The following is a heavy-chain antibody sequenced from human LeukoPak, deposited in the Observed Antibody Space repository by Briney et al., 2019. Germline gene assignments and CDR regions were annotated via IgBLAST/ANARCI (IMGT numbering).Heavy chain of an antibody. D-gene: IGHD1-26*01. J-gene: IGHJ4*02. Sequence: GGSLRLSCAASGFTFSSYAMSWVRQAPGKGLEWVSGISWNSGSIGYADSVKGRFTISRDNAKNSLYLQMNSLRAEDTALYYCAKDRRDSGSYWYIDYWGQGTLVTVSS. CDR2: ISWNSGSI. V-gene: IGHV3-9*01. CDR3: AKDRRDSGSYWYIDY. CDR1: GFTFSSYA.